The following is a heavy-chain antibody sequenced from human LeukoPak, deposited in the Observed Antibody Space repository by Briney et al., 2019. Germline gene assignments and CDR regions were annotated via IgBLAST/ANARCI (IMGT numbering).Heavy chain of an antibody. V-gene: IGHV3-53*01. CDR3: ARAGPYYCSSTSCYTRSAFDI. J-gene: IGHJ3*02. CDR1: GFTVSSNY. D-gene: IGHD2-2*02. CDR2: IYSGGST. Sequence: GGSLRLSCAASGFTVSSNYMSWVRQAPGKGLEWVSVIYSGGSTYYADSVKGRFTISRDNAKNSLYLQMNSLRAEDTAVYYCARAGPYYCSSTSCYTRSAFDIWGQGTMVTVSS.